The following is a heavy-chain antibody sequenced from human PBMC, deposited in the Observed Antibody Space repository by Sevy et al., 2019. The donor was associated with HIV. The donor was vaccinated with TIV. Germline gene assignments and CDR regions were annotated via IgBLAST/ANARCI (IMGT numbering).Heavy chain of an antibody. J-gene: IGHJ4*02. CDR1: GGSISSYY. V-gene: IGHV4-59*01. CDR3: ARGTYYYDSSGLDY. CDR2: IYYSGST. D-gene: IGHD3-22*01. Sequence: SETLSLTCTVSGGSISSYYWSWIRQPPGKGLEWIGYIYYSGSTNYNPSLKSRVTISVDTSKNQFSLKLSSVTAADTAVYYCARGTYYYDSSGLDYWGQRTLVTVSS.